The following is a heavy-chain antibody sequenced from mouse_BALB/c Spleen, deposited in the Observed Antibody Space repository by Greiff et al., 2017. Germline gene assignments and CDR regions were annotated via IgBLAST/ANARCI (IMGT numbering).Heavy chain of an antibody. D-gene: IGHD2-1*01. V-gene: IGHV1S135*01. Sequence: VQLQQSGPELGKPGASVKISCKASGYSFTGYNMYWVKQSHRKSLEWNGYIDPYNGGTSYNQKSKGKATLTVDKSSSTAYMHLNSLTSEDSAIYYCARGDGNYVAWFAYWGQGTLVTVSA. CDR1: GYSFTGYN. CDR3: ARGDGNYVAWFAY. J-gene: IGHJ3*01. CDR2: IDPYNGGT.